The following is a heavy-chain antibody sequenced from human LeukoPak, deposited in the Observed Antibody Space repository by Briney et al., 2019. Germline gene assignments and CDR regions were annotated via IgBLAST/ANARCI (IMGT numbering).Heavy chain of an antibody. J-gene: IGHJ4*02. D-gene: IGHD3-16*01. CDR1: GFPFSSHA. CDR2: IDISGGAT. CDR3: ANEIRPNDY. Sequence: GSLSLSCVASGFPFSSHAWCWVRQAPGQGLEWVSSIDISGGATWYADSVRGRFTISRDNSKNTLYLQMTSLRVEDTALYYCANEIRPNDYWGQGTLVFVSS. V-gene: IGHV3-23*05.